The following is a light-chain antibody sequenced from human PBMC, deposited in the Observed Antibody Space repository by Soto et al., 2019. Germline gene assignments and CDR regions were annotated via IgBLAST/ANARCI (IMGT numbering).Light chain of an antibody. CDR3: QQRSNWPRT. J-gene: IGKJ2*01. CDR1: QRVSSY. Sequence: EIVLTQSPATLSLSPWERATLSCRASQRVSSYLAWYQQKPGQAPSLLIYDASNRATCIPARFSGSGSGTDFTLTISSLDPEDFAVYYCQQRSNWPRTFGQGTKLEIK. V-gene: IGKV3-11*01. CDR2: DAS.